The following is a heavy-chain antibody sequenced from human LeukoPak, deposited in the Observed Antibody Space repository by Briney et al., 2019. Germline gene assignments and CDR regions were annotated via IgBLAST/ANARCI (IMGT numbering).Heavy chain of an antibody. CDR3: ARDLSFDWFPYYFDY. CDR1: SGSVSNSHYY. Sequence: SETLSLTCTVSSGSVSNSHYYWAWVRQPPRKGLEWLGSIFYSGNTHYNPSLKGPVTISIDTSKNQFSLKVSSVTAADTAIYYCARDLSFDWFPYYFDYWGQGILVTVSS. V-gene: IGHV4-39*07. CDR2: IFYSGNT. D-gene: IGHD3-9*01. J-gene: IGHJ4*02.